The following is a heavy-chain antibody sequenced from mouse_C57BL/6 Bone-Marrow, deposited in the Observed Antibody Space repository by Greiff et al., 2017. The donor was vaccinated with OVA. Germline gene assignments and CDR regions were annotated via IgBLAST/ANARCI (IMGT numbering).Heavy chain of an antibody. CDR2: INPNNGGT. CDR3: ATFYYGPFAY. V-gene: IGHV1-26*01. J-gene: IGHJ3*01. CDR1: GYTFTDYY. D-gene: IGHD1-1*01. Sequence: VQLQQSGPELVKPGASVKISCKASGYTFTDYYMNWVKQSHGKSLEWIGDINPNNGGTSYNQKFKGKATLTVDKSSSTAYMELRSLTSEYSAVYYCATFYYGPFAYWGQGTLVTVSA.